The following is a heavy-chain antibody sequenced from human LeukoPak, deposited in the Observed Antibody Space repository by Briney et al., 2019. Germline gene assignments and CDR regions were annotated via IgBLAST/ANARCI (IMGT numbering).Heavy chain of an antibody. CDR3: AKEYYDFWSGYPHDY. CDR2: ISGSGGST. Sequence: GGSLRLSCAASGFTFSSYAMSWVRQAPAKGLEWVSAISGSGGSTYYTDSVKGRFTSSRDNSKNTLYLQMNSLRAEDTAVYYCAKEYYDFWSGYPHDYWGQGTLVTVSS. V-gene: IGHV3-23*01. J-gene: IGHJ4*02. CDR1: GFTFSSYA. D-gene: IGHD3-3*01.